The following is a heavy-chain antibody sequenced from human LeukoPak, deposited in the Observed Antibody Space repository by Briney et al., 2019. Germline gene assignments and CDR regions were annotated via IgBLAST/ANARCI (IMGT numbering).Heavy chain of an antibody. Sequence: GGSLRLCCAASGFTFSSYSMNWVRHAPGKGLQRVSSITSSSSYIYYADSVKGRFTISRDNAKNSLYLQMNSLRAEDTAVYYCARHVVAVGFDYWGQGTLVTVSS. J-gene: IGHJ4*02. V-gene: IGHV3-21*01. CDR3: ARHVVAVGFDY. CDR2: ITSSSSYI. CDR1: GFTFSSYS. D-gene: IGHD3-22*01.